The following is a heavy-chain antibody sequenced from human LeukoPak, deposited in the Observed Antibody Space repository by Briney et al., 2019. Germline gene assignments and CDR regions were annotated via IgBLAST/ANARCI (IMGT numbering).Heavy chain of an antibody. Sequence: ASVKVSCKASGYTFTSYGISWVRQAPGQGLEWVGWIRGDNGNTNYAQKLQGRVTMTTDTSTSTAYMELGSLGSDETAVYYCARVDLLTGYYFFDYWGQGTLVTVSS. V-gene: IGHV1-18*01. D-gene: IGHD3-9*01. CDR1: GYTFTSYG. CDR2: IRGDNGNT. CDR3: ARVDLLTGYYFFDY. J-gene: IGHJ4*02.